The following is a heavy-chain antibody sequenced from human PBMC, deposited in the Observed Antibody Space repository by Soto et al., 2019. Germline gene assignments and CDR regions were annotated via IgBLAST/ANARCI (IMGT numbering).Heavy chain of an antibody. J-gene: IGHJ6*02. CDR3: AKGKSYSPGYYYGMDV. V-gene: IGHV4-59*01. CDR2: IYYSGST. CDR1: GGSISSYY. D-gene: IGHD3-10*01. Sequence: PSETLSLTCTVSGGSISSYYWSWIRQPPGKGLEWIGYIYYSGSTNYNPSLKSRVTISVDTSKNQFSLKLSSVTAADTAVYYCAKGKSYSPGYYYGMDVWGQGTTVT.